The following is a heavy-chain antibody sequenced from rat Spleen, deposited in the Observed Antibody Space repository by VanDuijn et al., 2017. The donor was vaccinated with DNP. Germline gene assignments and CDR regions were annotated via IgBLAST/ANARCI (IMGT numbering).Heavy chain of an antibody. CDR3: ATGAYYFDS. J-gene: IGHJ2*01. V-gene: IGHV5-58*01. Sequence: EVQLVETGGGLVQPGRSLKVSCVVSGFTFNTYWMYWIRQAPGKGLEWVASINTDGDSAYYLDSVKGRFTVSRDNAENTAYLQMNSLRFDDTATYYCATGAYYFDSWGQGVMVTVSS. CDR2: INTDGDSA. CDR1: GFTFNTYW.